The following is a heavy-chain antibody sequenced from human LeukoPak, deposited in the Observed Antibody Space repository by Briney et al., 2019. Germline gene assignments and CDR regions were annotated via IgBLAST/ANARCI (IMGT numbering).Heavy chain of an antibody. J-gene: IGHJ4*02. CDR1: GFTFSSYA. CDR2: IYSGGST. D-gene: IGHD4-11*01. Sequence: PGGSLRLSCAASGFTFSSYAMHWVRQAPGKGLEWVSVIYSGGSTYYADSVKGRFTISRDNSKNTLYLQMNSLRAEDTAVYYCARDKWLTTTHYFDYWGQGTLVTVSS. CDR3: ARDKWLTTTHYFDY. V-gene: IGHV3-NL1*01.